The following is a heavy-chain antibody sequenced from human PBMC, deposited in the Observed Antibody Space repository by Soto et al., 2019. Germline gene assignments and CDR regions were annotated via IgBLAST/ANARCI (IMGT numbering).Heavy chain of an antibody. CDR3: SRARNLLTGYYKRGFYYFDF. CDR1: GGSISSGGYY. Sequence: SETLSLTCTVSGGSISSGGYYWSWIRQHPGKGLEWIGYIYYSGSTYYNTSLKSRVTISVDTSKNQFSLKLSSVTAADTAVYYFSRARNLLTGYYKRGFYYFDFWGQGTLVTVSS. CDR2: IYYSGST. V-gene: IGHV4-31*03. J-gene: IGHJ4*02. D-gene: IGHD3-9*01.